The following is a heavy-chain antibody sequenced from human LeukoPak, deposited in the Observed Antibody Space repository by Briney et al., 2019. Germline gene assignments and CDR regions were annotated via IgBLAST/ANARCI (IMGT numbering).Heavy chain of an antibody. V-gene: IGHV4-39*01. J-gene: IGHJ5*01. CDR3: ARQYNLRGRFDS. CDR1: GGSISSGGYY. D-gene: IGHD5-24*01. CDR2: ISNRGIT. Sequence: SQTLSLTCTVSGGSISSGGYYWGWIRQPPGKGLECIGSISNRGITYYNPSLRSRVTISVDTSKNQFSLRLSSVTAADTAVYYCARQYNLRGRFDSWGQGTLVTVSS.